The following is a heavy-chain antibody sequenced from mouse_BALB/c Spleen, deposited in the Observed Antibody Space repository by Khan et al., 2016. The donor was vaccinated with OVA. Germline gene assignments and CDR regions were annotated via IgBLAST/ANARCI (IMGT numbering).Heavy chain of an antibody. CDR1: GYSITSSYG. Sequence: VQLKESGPGLVKPSQSLSLTCTVTGYSITSSYGWNWIRQFPGNKLEWMGYISYSGSTNYNPSLKSRISITRDTSKNHFFLQLNSVTTEDTATYYCARTARIKYWGQGTTLTVSS. D-gene: IGHD1-2*01. V-gene: IGHV3-2*02. J-gene: IGHJ2*01. CDR2: ISYSGST. CDR3: ARTARIKY.